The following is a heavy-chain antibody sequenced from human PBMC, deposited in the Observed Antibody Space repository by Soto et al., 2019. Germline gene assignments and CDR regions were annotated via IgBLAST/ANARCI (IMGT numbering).Heavy chain of an antibody. J-gene: IGHJ4*02. CDR3: ARDKGGEKAAAGKKGFDY. CDR2: ISSSSSTI. CDR1: GFTFSSYS. Sequence: PGGSLRLSCAASGFTFSSYSMNWVRQAPGKGLEWVSYISSSSSTIYYADSVKGRFTISRDNAKNSLYLQMNSLRDEDTAVYYCARDKGGEKAAAGKKGFDYGGEGPLVTVP. V-gene: IGHV3-48*02. D-gene: IGHD6-13*01.